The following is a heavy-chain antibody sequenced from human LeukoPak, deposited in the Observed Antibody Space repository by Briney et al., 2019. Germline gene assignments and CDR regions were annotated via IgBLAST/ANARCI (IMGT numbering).Heavy chain of an antibody. J-gene: IGHJ4*02. CDR1: IFTFSSYA. CDR3: AKGGGRAVAGNFGY. CDR2: VTTNGNNT. Sequence: PGGSLRLSCAASIFTFSSYAMRWVPQAPGKGLEWVSRVTTNGNNTNYADSEKRRFTITRDNSKNTLYLQMNSLRDDDTAVYYCAKGGGRAVAGNFGYWGQGTLVTVSS. V-gene: IGHV3-23*01. D-gene: IGHD6-19*01.